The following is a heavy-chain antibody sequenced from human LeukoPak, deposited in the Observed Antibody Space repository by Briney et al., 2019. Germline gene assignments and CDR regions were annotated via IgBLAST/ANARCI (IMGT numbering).Heavy chain of an antibody. J-gene: IGHJ4*02. CDR2: IRSKANSYAT. V-gene: IGHV3-73*01. CDR1: GFTFSGST. Sequence: GGSLRLSCAASGFTFSGSTMHWVRQASGKGLEWVGRIRSKANSYATTYAASVKGRFAISRDDSKNTAYLQMNSLKSEDTAVYYCTRLDGISAWIEYCTSSTCGWGQGTLVTVSS. CDR3: TRLDGISAWIEYCTSSTCG. D-gene: IGHD2-2*01.